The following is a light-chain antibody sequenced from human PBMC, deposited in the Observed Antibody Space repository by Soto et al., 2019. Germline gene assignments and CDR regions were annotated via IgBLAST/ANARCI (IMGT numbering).Light chain of an antibody. CDR1: QSVNAN. CDR3: QQRGNRPPLT. V-gene: IGKV3-15*01. J-gene: IGKJ4*01. CDR2: GAS. Sequence: EILMTQSPATLSVSPGERATLSCRASQSVNANLAWYQQKSGRAPRLLIFGASTRATDIPGRFSGSGSGTEFTLTISSLQPEDFAVYYCQQRGNRPPLTFGGGTKVDIK.